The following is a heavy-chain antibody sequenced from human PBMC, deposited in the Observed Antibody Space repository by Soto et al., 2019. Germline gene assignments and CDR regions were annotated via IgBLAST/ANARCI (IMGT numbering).Heavy chain of an antibody. Sequence: QVQLQESGPGLVKPSETLSLTCTVSGGSISNYYWSWIRQPPGKGLEWIGYIYYSGSTNYNPSLKSRVTISVDTSKNQFSLKLSSVTAADTAVYSCARLQAGTSDAFDIWGQGTMVTVSS. CDR1: GGSISNYY. CDR3: ARLQAGTSDAFDI. CDR2: IYYSGST. J-gene: IGHJ3*02. D-gene: IGHD1-1*01. V-gene: IGHV4-59*08.